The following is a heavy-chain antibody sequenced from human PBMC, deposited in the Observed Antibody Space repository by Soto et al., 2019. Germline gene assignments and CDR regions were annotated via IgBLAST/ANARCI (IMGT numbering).Heavy chain of an antibody. CDR1: GDSISSYF. D-gene: IGHD5-12*01. V-gene: IGHV4-4*07. CDR3: GREKIVASPGWIDP. CDR2: VHTSGST. J-gene: IGHJ5*02. Sequence: SETLSLTCTVSGDSISSYFWSWIRQPSGKGLEWIARVHTSGSTTYNPSPERRGTMSVDTSKSQFSLKLTSVTAADTAAYYCGREKIVASPGWIDPWGQGTLVTVSS.